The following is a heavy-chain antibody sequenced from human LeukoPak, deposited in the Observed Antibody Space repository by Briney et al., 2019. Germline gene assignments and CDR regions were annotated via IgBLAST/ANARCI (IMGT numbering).Heavy chain of an antibody. CDR3: AHSYDFGPGVAFDI. CDR2: IYWNDDK. V-gene: IGHV2-5*01. Sequence: ESGPTLVKPTQTLTLSCTFSVFSLSTSGVGVGWIRQPPGKALEWLPLIYWNDDKRYSPSLKSRLTITKDTSKNQVVLTMTNMDPVDTATYYCAHSYDFGPGVAFDIWGQGTMVTVSS. CDR1: VFSLSTSGVG. D-gene: IGHD3-3*01. J-gene: IGHJ3*02.